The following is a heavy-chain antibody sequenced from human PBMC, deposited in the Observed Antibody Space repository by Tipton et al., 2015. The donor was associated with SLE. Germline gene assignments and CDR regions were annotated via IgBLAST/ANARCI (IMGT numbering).Heavy chain of an antibody. V-gene: IGHV3-48*03. CDR1: GFTFSDYE. CDR2: ISSSGVNI. CDR3: ARVQYTSGSYFFDY. Sequence: GSLRLSCGASGFTFSDYEINWVRQAPGKGLEWVSYISSSGVNIYYADSVKGRVTTSRDNAKNSVFLQMNSLREDDTTVYYCARVQYTSGSYFFDYWGQGTLVTVSS. D-gene: IGHD6-19*01. J-gene: IGHJ4*02.